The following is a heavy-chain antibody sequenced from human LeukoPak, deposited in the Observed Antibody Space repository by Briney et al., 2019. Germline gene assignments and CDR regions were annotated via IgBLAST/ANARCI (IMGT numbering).Heavy chain of an antibody. D-gene: IGHD3-3*01. CDR2: IYYSGST. CDR1: GGSISSYY. V-gene: IGHV4-59*01. Sequence: PSETLSLTCTVSGGSISSYYWSWIRQPPGKGLEWIGYIYYSGSTNYNPSLKSRVTISVDTSKNQFSLKLSSVTAADTAVYYCAREVVDDFWSGYYQERKNWFDPWGQGTLVTVSS. J-gene: IGHJ5*02. CDR3: AREVVDDFWSGYYQERKNWFDP.